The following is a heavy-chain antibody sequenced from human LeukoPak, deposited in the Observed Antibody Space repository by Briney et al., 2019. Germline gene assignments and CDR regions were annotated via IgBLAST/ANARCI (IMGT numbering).Heavy chain of an antibody. CDR1: GFTFSSYA. Sequence: GGSLRLSCAASGFTFSSYAMHWVRQAPGKGLEWVAVISYDGSNKYYADSVKSRFTISRDNSKNTLYLQMNSLRAEDTAVYYCAKDSTYYDSSGEFDYWGQGTLVTVSS. J-gene: IGHJ4*02. D-gene: IGHD3-22*01. CDR2: ISYDGSNK. V-gene: IGHV3-30-3*01. CDR3: AKDSTYYDSSGEFDY.